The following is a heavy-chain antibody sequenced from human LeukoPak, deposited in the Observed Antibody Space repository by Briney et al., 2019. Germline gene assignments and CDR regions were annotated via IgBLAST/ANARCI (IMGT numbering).Heavy chain of an antibody. D-gene: IGHD2-15*01. CDR1: GGSISSGSYY. V-gene: IGHV4-61*02. J-gene: IGHJ4*02. Sequence: SQTLSLTCTVSGGSISSGSYYWSWIRQPAGKGLEWIGRIYTSGSTNYNPSLKSRVTISVDTSKNQFSLKLSSVTAADTAVYYCASSLTGVFSAATVLDYWGQGTLVTVSS. CDR2: IYTSGST. CDR3: ASSLTGVFSAATVLDY.